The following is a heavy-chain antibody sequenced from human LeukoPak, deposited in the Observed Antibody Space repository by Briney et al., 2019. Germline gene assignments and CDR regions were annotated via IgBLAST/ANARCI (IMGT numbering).Heavy chain of an antibody. CDR3: AREGGYCSGGSCPNDAFDI. CDR1: GFTFSSYG. D-gene: IGHD2-15*01. V-gene: IGHV3-33*01. CDR2: IWYDGSNK. Sequence: PGTSLRLSCAASGFTFSSYGMHWVRQAPGKGLEWVAVIWYDGSNKYYADSVKGRFTISRDNSKNTLYLQMNSLRAEDTAVYYCAREGGYCSGGSCPNDAFDIWGQGTMVTVSS. J-gene: IGHJ3*02.